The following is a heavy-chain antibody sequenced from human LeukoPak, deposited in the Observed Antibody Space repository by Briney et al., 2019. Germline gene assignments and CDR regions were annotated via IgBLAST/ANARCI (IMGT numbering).Heavy chain of an antibody. CDR2: ISYTGNT. CDR1: GGSINSDNYY. Sequence: SETLSLTCSVSGGSINSDNYYWGWIRQTPGKGLEWIGSISYTGNTYYNPSLKSRVTISIDTSQKQFSLNLTSVTAADTAVYFCARGVSQYSGFWSGLTHSDNWGQGTLVTVSS. CDR3: ARGVSQYSGFWSGLTHSDN. D-gene: IGHD3-3*01. J-gene: IGHJ4*02. V-gene: IGHV4-39*07.